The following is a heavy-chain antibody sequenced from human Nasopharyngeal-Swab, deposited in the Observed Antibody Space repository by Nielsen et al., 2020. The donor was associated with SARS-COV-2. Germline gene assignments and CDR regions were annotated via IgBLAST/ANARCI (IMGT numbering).Heavy chain of an antibody. D-gene: IGHD3-3*01. CDR2: IIPIFGTA. CDR3: ARGQGLGDFWSGLRVIYYYYYMDV. V-gene: IGHV1-69*13. CDR1: GGTFSSYA. Sequence: SVKVSCKASGGTFSSYAISWVRQAPGQGLEWMGGIIPIFGTANYAQKFQGRVTITADESTSTAYMELSSLRSEDTAVYYCARGQGLGDFWSGLRVIYYYYYMDVWGKGTTVTVSS. J-gene: IGHJ6*03.